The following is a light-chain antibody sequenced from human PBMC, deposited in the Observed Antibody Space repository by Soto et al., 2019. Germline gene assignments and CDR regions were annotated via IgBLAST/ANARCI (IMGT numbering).Light chain of an antibody. J-gene: IGKJ1*01. CDR3: QQYSSYSAWT. Sequence: DIQMTQSPSTLSASIGDRVTITCRASQRINKWLAWHQQKPGKAPKLLIYDASSLQSGVPPRFSGSGSGTEFTLTIRSLQPDDIATYYCQQYSSYSAWTFGEGNKVEIK. CDR1: QRINKW. V-gene: IGKV1-5*01. CDR2: DAS.